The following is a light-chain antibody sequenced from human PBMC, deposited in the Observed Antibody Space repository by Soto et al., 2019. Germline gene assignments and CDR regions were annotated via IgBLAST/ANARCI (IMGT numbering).Light chain of an antibody. CDR3: QQYGSSPWT. CDR2: GAS. CDR1: QSVSSSY. V-gene: IGKV3-20*01. Sequence: IGLTQSPGTLPLSPGERATLSCRASQSVSSSYLAWYQQKPGQAPRLLIYGASSRATGIPDRFSGSGSGTDFTLTISRLEPEDFAVYYCQQYGSSPWTFGQGTKVEIK. J-gene: IGKJ1*01.